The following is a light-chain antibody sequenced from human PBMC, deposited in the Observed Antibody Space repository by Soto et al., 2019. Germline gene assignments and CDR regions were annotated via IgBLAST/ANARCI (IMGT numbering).Light chain of an antibody. CDR2: GAS. V-gene: IGKV3-15*01. Sequence: EIVMTQSPVTLSVSPGERATLSCRASQSVRSNLAWYQQKRGRAPRLLIYGASTRAAGIPARFSVSGSGTESTLTISSLQSEDVAVYYCQQYESWPYTFGQGTKLEIK. CDR3: QQYESWPYT. J-gene: IGKJ2*01. CDR1: QSVRSN.